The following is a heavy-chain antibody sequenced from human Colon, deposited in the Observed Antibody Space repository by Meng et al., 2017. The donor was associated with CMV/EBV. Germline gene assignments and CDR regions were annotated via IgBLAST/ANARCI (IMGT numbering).Heavy chain of an antibody. D-gene: IGHD4-11*01. CDR1: GFTFSSYA. Sequence: GGSLRLSCAASGFTFSSYAMSWVRQAPGKGLEWVSGISGSSDNTYSADSVKGRFTISRDNSKNTLYLQMNSLRAEDTAQYYCARAEGDYRVDPWGQGTLVTVSS. CDR3: ARAEGDYRVDP. V-gene: IGHV3-23*01. J-gene: IGHJ5*02. CDR2: ISGSSDNT.